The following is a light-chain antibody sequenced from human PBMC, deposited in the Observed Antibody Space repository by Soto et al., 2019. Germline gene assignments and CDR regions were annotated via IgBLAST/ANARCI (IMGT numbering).Light chain of an antibody. V-gene: IGKV3-11*01. CDR2: DAS. Sequence: EIVLTQSPATLSLSPGERATLSCRASQSVSSYLAWYQQKPGQAPRLLIYDASNRATGIPARFSGSGSGTAFTLTISGLEPEDFAVYYCQQRSHRPTFGGGTKVEIK. J-gene: IGKJ4*01. CDR1: QSVSSY. CDR3: QQRSHRPT.